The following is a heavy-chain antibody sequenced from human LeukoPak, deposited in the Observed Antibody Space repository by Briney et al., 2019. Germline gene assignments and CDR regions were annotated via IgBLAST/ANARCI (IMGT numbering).Heavy chain of an antibody. CDR3: ARDDFWSGYPFDY. CDR2: INPNSGGT. D-gene: IGHD3-3*01. CDR1: GYTFTGYY. Sequence: ASVKVSCKASGYTFTGYYMHWVRHAPGQGLEWMGWINPNSGGTNYAQKFQGRVTMTRDTSISTAYMELSRLRSDDTAVYYCARDDFWSGYPFDYWGQGTLVTVSS. V-gene: IGHV1-2*02. J-gene: IGHJ4*02.